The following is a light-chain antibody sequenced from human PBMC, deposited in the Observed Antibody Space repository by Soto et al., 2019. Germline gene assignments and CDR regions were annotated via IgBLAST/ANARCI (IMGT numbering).Light chain of an antibody. CDR3: NQYGKSAMFS. CDR1: QSVSSSY. V-gene: IGKV3-20*01. J-gene: IGKJ2*01. CDR2: GAS. Sequence: EIVLTQSPGTLSLSPGDRATLSCRASQSVSSSYLAWYQPKPGQAPSLLISGASNRATGIPDRFSGGGSGTDFTLTISILEPEDFAVYDGNQYGKSAMFSFGIETNLHIK.